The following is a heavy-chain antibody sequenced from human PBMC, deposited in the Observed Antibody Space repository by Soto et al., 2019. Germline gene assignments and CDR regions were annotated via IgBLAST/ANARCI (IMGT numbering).Heavy chain of an antibody. J-gene: IGHJ3*02. CDR2: IWYDGSVK. CDR1: GFTFSHHA. D-gene: IGHD6-13*01. V-gene: IGHV3-33*01. CDR3: ARDGQQLAPYAFEI. Sequence: ESGGGVVQPGSSLRLSCATSGFTFSHHAMHWVRQAPGKGLQWVAQIWYDGSVKNYADSMKGRFTISRDSPKNTLFLQMNSLRVEDTAVYYCARDGQQLAPYAFEIWGQGTLVIVSS.